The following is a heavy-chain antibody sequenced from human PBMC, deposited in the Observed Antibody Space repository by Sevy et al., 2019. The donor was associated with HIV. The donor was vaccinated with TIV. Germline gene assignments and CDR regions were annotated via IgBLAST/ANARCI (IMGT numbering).Heavy chain of an antibody. Sequence: GGSLRLSCAASGFTFNSYSINWVRQAPGKGLEWVAVIRYDGSNKYYEDSVKGRFTISRDNSKNTLYLQINSLRAEDTAVYYCARGPLRYCSSSSCYEGDNYYYGMDVWGQGTTVTVSS. D-gene: IGHD2-2*01. CDR1: GFTFNSYS. V-gene: IGHV3-33*08. CDR3: ARGPLRYCSSSSCYEGDNYYYGMDV. J-gene: IGHJ6*02. CDR2: IRYDGSNK.